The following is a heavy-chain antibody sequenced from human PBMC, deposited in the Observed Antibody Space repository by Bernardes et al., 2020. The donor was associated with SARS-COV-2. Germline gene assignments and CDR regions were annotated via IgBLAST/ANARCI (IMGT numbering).Heavy chain of an antibody. CDR1: GGSIRSYY. V-gene: IGHV4-59*07. J-gene: IGHJ4*02. Sequence: SNTLQVSCTVSGGSIRSYYWSWMRRPPGKGLEWIGYIYYSGSTNYNPSLKSRVTISVDTSKNQFSLKLSSVTAADTAVYYCARGFDYWGQGTLVTVSS. CDR3: ARGFDY. CDR2: IYYSGST.